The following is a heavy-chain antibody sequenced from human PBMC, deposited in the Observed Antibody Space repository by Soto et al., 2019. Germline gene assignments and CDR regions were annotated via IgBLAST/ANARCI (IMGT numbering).Heavy chain of an antibody. V-gene: IGHV1-2*02. J-gene: IGHJ3*02. CDR2: INPATGAA. D-gene: IGHD3-3*01. Sequence: QLHLVQSGAVVKKPGASVTVSCSASGYPVTAYYMHWVRQAPGRGLEWMGGINPATGAAKYTQTFQGRVTMTRDTSTSTVLMEMRGLTSEETAVFYCARGGGVGVAGSAAFDMWGQGTLVTVSS. CDR1: GYPVTAYY. CDR3: ARGGGVGVAGSAAFDM.